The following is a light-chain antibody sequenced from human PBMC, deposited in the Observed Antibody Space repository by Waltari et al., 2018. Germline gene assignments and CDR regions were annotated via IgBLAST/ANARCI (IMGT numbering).Light chain of an antibody. CDR2: AAS. Sequence: DIQMTQSPSSLSASVGDRVTITCRASPGITNYLAWYQHKPGKVPKLLIYAASTLQSGVPSRFSGSGSGTDFTLTISSLQPEDVATYYCQKYDSAPRTFGQGTKVEIK. CDR3: QKYDSAPRT. CDR1: PGITNY. J-gene: IGKJ1*01. V-gene: IGKV1-27*01.